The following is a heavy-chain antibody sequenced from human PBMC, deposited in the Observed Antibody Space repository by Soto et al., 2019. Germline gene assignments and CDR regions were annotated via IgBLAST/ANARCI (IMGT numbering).Heavy chain of an antibody. CDR3: ARVPFYDSSGYQDAFDI. CDR2: IYSGGST. D-gene: IGHD3-22*01. Sequence: GCSLRLSCASSGFTVTSNYMSWVRQAPGQGLEWVSVIYSGGSTYYADSVKGRFTISRDNSKNTLYLQMNSLRAEDTAVYYCARVPFYDSSGYQDAFDIWGKGTMVTVS. V-gene: IGHV3-53*01. J-gene: IGHJ3*02. CDR1: GFTVTSNY.